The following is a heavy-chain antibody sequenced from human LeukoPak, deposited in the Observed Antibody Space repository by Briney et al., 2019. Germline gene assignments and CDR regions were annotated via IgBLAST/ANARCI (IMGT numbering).Heavy chain of an antibody. V-gene: IGHV3-23*01. CDR3: AKDQGGYENNFDY. J-gene: IGHJ4*02. D-gene: IGHD5-12*01. CDR1: GFTFSSYA. CDR2: ISGSGGST. Sequence: GGSLRLTCAASGFTFSSYAMSWVRQAPGKGLEWVSAISGSGGSTYYADSVKGRFTISRDNSKNTLYLQMNSLRAEDTAVYYCAKDQGGYENNFDYWGQGTLVTVSS.